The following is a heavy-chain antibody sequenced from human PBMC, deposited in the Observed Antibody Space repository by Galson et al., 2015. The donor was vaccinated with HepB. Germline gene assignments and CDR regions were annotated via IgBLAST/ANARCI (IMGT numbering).Heavy chain of an antibody. J-gene: IGHJ4*02. D-gene: IGHD6-13*01. CDR2: ISGSGGST. V-gene: IGHV3-23*01. CDR1: GFTFSSYA. CDR3: AKEKDSSSWFARTGFDY. Sequence: SLRLSCAASGFTFSSYAMSWVRQAPGKGLEWVSAISGSGGSTYYADSVKGRFTISRDNSKNTLYLQMNSLRAEDTAVYYCAKEKDSSSWFARTGFDYWGRGTLVTVSS.